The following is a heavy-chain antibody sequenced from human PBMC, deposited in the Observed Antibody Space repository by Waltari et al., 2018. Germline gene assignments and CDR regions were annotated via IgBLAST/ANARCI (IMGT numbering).Heavy chain of an antibody. CDR3: ARDERKWFRELLGWFDP. V-gene: IGHV3-30-3*01. CDR2: ISYDGSNK. J-gene: IGHJ5*02. CDR1: GFTFSSYA. Sequence: QVQLVESGGGVVQPGRSLRLSCAASGFTFSSYAMHWVRQAPGKGLEWVAVISYDGSNKYYADSVKGRFTISRDNSKNTLYLQMNSLRAEDTAVYYCARDERKWFRELLGWFDPWGQGTLVTVSS. D-gene: IGHD3-10*01.